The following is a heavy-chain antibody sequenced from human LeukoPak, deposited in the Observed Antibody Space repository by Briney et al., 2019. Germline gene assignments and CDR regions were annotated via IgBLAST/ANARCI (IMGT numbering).Heavy chain of an antibody. J-gene: IGHJ5*02. CDR2: INHSGST. D-gene: IGHD4-17*01. V-gene: IGHV4-34*01. Sequence: SETLSLTCTVSGGSISSYYWSWVRQPPGKGLEWIGEINHSGSTNYNPSLKSRVTISVDTSRNHFSLRLSSVTAADTAVYYCARVTVTRWFDPWGQGTLVTVSS. CDR1: GGSISSYY. CDR3: ARVTVTRWFDP.